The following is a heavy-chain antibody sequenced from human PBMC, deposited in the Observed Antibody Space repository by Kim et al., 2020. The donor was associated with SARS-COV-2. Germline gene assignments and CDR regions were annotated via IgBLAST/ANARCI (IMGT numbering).Heavy chain of an antibody. J-gene: IGHJ4*01. CDR3: ARGGWDSSDDNYFDY. V-gene: IGHV3-23*03. CDR2: IYSGGRTT. Sequence: GGSLRLSCAASGFSFNNYAMHWVRQAPGKGLEWVSIIYSGGRTTYYADSVQGRFTISSDSSKNTLYLQMDSLRVEDTAVYYCARGGWDSSDDNYFDYWG. CDR1: GFSFNNYA. D-gene: IGHD2-15*01.